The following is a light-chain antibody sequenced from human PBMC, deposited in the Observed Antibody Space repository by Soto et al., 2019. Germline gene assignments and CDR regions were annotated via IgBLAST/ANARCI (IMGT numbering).Light chain of an antibody. J-gene: IGLJ3*02. CDR2: EGT. Sequence: QSVLTQPASVSGSAGQSITISCTGTSSDVGSYNLVSWYQQHPGKAPKLMIYEGTKRPSGVSNRFSGSKSGNTASLTISGLQAEDEVDYYCCSYAGSSTLWVFGGGTKLTVL. CDR3: CSYAGSSTLWV. V-gene: IGLV2-23*01. CDR1: SSDVGSYNL.